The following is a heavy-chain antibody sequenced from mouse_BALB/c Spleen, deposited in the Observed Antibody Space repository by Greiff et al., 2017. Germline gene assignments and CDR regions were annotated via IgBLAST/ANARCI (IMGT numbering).Heavy chain of an antibody. CDR2: IDPSDSYT. CDR1: GYTFTSYW. V-gene: IGHV1-69*02. CDR3: ARGGGYAYAMDY. D-gene: IGHD2-2*01. Sequence: QVQLQQPGAELVKPGASVKLSCKASGYTFTSYWMHWVKQRPGQGLEWIGEIDPSDSYTNYNQKFKGKATLTVDKSSSTAYMQLSSLTSEDSAVYYCARGGGYAYAMDYWGQGTSVTVSS. J-gene: IGHJ4*01.